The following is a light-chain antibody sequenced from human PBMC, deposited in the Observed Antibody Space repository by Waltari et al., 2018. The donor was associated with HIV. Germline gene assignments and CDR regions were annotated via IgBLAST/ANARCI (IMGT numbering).Light chain of an antibody. CDR1: SSNIGYYA. CDR2: HDD. V-gene: IGLV1-36*01. Sequence: QSELAQPPSVSAAPGQRVTISCSGSSSNIGYYAVNWYQEIPGKAPKLLIYHDDLKPTGVSDRFSSSKSGTSASLAISDLQFDDAGIYYCAGWDDSLNGGVFGGGTKLTVL. J-gene: IGLJ3*02. CDR3: AGWDDSLNGGV.